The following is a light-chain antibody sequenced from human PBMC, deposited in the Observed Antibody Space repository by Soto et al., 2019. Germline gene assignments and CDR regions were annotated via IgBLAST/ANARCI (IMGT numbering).Light chain of an antibody. CDR3: QKYNSAPFT. CDR2: AAS. Sequence: DIEMTQSPSSLSASVGDRVTITCRASQGIRKYLTWYQHKPGRVPRVLIYAASILQSGVPSRFSGSGSGTDFTLTISSLQTEDVATYYCQKYNSAPFTFGPGTKVDLK. J-gene: IGKJ3*01. V-gene: IGKV1-27*01. CDR1: QGIRKY.